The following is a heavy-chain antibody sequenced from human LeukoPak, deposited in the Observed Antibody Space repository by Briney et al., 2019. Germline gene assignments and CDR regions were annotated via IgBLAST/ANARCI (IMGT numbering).Heavy chain of an antibody. D-gene: IGHD3-10*01. CDR2: INPASGDT. CDR1: GYTFSVYY. CDR3: ARDRGPSYDSGIYFQYYFHF. V-gene: IGHV1-2*02. J-gene: IGHJ4*02. Sequence: ASVKVSCKASGYTFSVYYIHWMRQVPGQGLEWLGWINPASGDTEYGQKFQGRVSMTRDTSIATAYMELTGLAPGDTAVYYCARDRGPSYDSGIYFQYYFHFWGQGTLVTVSS.